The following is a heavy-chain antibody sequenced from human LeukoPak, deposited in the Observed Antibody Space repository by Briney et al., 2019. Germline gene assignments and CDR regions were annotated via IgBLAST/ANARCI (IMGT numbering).Heavy chain of an antibody. J-gene: IGHJ6*02. CDR2: ISSSGSTI. V-gene: IGHV3-48*03. CDR1: GFTLSSYE. CDR3: ARSGKAVAGRYYGMDV. Sequence: GGSLRLSCAASGFTLSSYEMNWVRQAPGKGLEWVSYISSSGSTIYYADSVKGRFTISRDNAKNSLYLQMNSLRAEDTAVYYCARSGKAVAGRYYGMDVWGQGTTVTVSS. D-gene: IGHD6-19*01.